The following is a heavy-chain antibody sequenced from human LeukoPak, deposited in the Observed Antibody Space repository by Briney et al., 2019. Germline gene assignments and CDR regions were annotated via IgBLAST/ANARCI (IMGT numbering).Heavy chain of an antibody. CDR2: IKQDGSEK. V-gene: IGHV3-7*01. Sequence: GGSLRLSCAASGFTFSSYAMSWVRQAPGKGLEWVANIKQDGSEKYYVDSVKGRFTISRDNAKNSLYLQMNSLRAEDTAVYYCARLGGRVPAFLDYWGQGTLVTVSS. CDR3: ARLGGRVPAFLDY. D-gene: IGHD2-2*01. CDR1: GFTFSSYA. J-gene: IGHJ4*02.